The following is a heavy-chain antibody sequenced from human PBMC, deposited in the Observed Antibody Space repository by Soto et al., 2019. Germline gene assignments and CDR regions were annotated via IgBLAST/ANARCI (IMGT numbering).Heavy chain of an antibody. CDR2: ISSSSSYI. Sequence: PVGSLRLSCAASGFTFSSYSMNWVRQAPGKGLEWVSSISSSSSYIYYADSVKGRFTISRDNAKNSLYLQMNSLRAEDTAVYYCARVGRDGYNSLDYWGQGTLVTSPQ. D-gene: IGHD5-12*01. J-gene: IGHJ4*02. CDR1: GFTFSSYS. V-gene: IGHV3-21*01. CDR3: ARVGRDGYNSLDY.